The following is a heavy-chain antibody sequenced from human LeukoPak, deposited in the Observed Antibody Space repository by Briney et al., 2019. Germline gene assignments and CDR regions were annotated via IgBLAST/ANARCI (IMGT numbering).Heavy chain of an antibody. CDR3: ARDHYYGMDV. J-gene: IGHJ6*02. Sequence: PGGSLRLSCAASGFTFSTYWMHWVRQAPGKGLEWVSRINPDGITTTCADSVKGRFTISRDNAKNTLFLQMNSLRAEDTAVYYCARDHYYGMDVWGQGTTITVSS. V-gene: IGHV3-74*01. CDR2: INPDGITT. CDR1: GFTFSTYW.